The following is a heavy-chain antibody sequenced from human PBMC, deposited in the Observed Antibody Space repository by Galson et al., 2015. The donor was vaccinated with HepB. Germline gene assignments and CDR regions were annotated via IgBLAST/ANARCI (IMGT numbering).Heavy chain of an antibody. D-gene: IGHD6-13*01. CDR3: ARDRIAAAGNGANYYYYMDV. J-gene: IGHJ6*03. Sequence: SLRLSCAASGFTFSDYYMSWIRQAPGKGLEWVSYISSSSSYTNYADSVKGRFTISRDNAKNSLYLQMNSLRAEDTAVYYCARDRIAAAGNGANYYYYMDVWGKGTTVTVSS. CDR1: GFTFSDYY. V-gene: IGHV3-11*06. CDR2: ISSSSSYT.